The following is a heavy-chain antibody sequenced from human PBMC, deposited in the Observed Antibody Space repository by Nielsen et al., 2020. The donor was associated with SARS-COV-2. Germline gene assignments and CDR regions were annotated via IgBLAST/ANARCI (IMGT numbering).Heavy chain of an antibody. D-gene: IGHD1-26*01. CDR3: ARGMSSGSYFISWFDP. Sequence: ASVKVSCKASEDTFSSYSISWVRQAPGRGLEWMGIINPSGGSTSYAQKFQGRVTMTRDTSTSTVYMELSSLRSEDTAVYYCARGMSSGSYFISWFDPWGQGTLVTVSS. CDR2: INPSGGST. V-gene: IGHV1-46*01. CDR1: EDTFSSYS. J-gene: IGHJ5*02.